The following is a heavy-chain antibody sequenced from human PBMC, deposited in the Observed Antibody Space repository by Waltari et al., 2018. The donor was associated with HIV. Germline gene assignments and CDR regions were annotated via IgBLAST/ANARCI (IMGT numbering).Heavy chain of an antibody. D-gene: IGHD2-8*01. V-gene: IGHV4-39*01. J-gene: IGHJ6*02. CDR2: IYYTGTT. CDR1: GGSVINSDYY. CDR3: ARRPRMAAFYLYYGMDV. Sequence: QLQLQQSGPGLVKPSETLSLTCTVSGGSVINSDYYWAFIRQSPGKGLEWIGNIYYTGTTFYNPSLKSRVTMSADLSRNQFSLRLNSVTAADTAIYYCARRPRMAAFYLYYGMDVWGQGTTVTVSS.